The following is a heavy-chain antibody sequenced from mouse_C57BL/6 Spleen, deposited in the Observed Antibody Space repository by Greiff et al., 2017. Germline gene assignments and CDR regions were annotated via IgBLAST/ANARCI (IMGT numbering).Heavy chain of an antibody. J-gene: IGHJ3*01. CDR1: GFTFSDYG. CDR3: AKPIYYDYDAAY. Sequence: EVKLVESGGGLVKPGGSLKLSCAASGFTFSDYGMHWVRQAPGKGLEWVAYISSGSSTIYYADTVKGRFTISRDNAKNTVFLQMTSLRSEDTAMYYCAKPIYYDYDAAYWGQGTLVTVSA. CDR2: ISSGSSTI. D-gene: IGHD2-4*01. V-gene: IGHV5-17*01.